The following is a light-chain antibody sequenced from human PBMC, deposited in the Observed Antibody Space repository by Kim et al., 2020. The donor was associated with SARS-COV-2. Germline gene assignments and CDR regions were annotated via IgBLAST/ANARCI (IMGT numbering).Light chain of an antibody. CDR2: DTF. V-gene: IGLV7-46*01. Sequence: PGGTVTLTCDSSTGAVTSGHYPYWFQQKPGQAPKTLIYDTFNKHSWTPARFSGSLLGGKAALTLSGAQPEDEADYYCSLSYSGDVVFGGGTKLTVL. CDR1: TGAVTSGHY. J-gene: IGLJ2*01. CDR3: SLSYSGDVV.